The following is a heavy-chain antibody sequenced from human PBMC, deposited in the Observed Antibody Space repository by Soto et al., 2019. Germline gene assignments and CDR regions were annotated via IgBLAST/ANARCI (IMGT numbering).Heavy chain of an antibody. CDR2: IYYSGST. J-gene: IGHJ4*02. V-gene: IGHV4-39*02. CDR1: GGSISSSSYY. CDR3: ARLRYYDILTGYSSYYLDY. D-gene: IGHD3-9*01. Sequence: NPSETLSLTCTVSGGSISSSSYYWGWIRQPPGKGLEWIGSIYYSGSTYYNPSLKSRVTISVDTSKNHFSLKLSSVTAADTAVYYCARLRYYDILTGYSSYYLDYWGQGTLVTVSS.